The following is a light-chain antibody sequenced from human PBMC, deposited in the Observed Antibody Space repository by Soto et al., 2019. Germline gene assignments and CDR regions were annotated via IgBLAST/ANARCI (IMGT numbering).Light chain of an antibody. J-gene: IGKJ1*01. V-gene: IGKV3-20*01. CDR2: DAS. CDR1: QSVTSSY. CDR3: QRYGSSPRT. Sequence: EIVLTQSPGTLSLSPGERATLSCRARQSVTSSYLAWYHQKPGQAPRLLIYDASNRATGIPDRFSGSGSGTDFTLTISRLEPEDFAVYYCQRYGSSPRTFGQGTKVEIK.